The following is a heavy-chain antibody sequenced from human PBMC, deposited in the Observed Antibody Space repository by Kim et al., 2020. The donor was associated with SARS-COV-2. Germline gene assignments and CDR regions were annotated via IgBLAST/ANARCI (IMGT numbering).Heavy chain of an antibody. CDR1: GYSFTSFW. J-gene: IGHJ5*02. CDR3: ARTVVTANNWFDP. CDR2: IYPGDSDT. V-gene: IGHV5-51*01. Sequence: GESLKISCKGSGYSFTSFWIGWVRQMPGKGLEWMGIIYPGDSDTRYSPSFQGQVTISADKSISTAYLQWSSLKASDTAMYYCARTVVTANNWFDPWGQGTLVTVSS. D-gene: IGHD2-21*02.